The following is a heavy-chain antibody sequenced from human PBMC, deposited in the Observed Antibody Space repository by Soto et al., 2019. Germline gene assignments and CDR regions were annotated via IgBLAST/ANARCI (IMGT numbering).Heavy chain of an antibody. Sequence: TWETLSLTCTVSGGSISSYYWSWIRQPPGKGLEWIGYIYYSGSTNYNPSLKSRVTISVDTSKNQFSLKLSSVTAADTAVYYCARRRRRNYYDSSGYYTSPLYYFDYWGQGTLVTVSS. D-gene: IGHD3-22*01. CDR3: ARRRRRNYYDSSGYYTSPLYYFDY. J-gene: IGHJ4*02. CDR1: GGSISSYY. V-gene: IGHV4-59*08. CDR2: IYYSGST.